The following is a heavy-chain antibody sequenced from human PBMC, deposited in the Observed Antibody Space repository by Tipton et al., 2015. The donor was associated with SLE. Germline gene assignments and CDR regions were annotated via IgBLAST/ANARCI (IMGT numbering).Heavy chain of an antibody. CDR1: DGSISDYY. V-gene: IGHV4-4*07. Sequence: LRLSCTVSDGSISDYYWTWIRQPAGEGLEWIGRIYASGSTNYNPSLRSRAAMSVDTSKSHFSLKLTSVTAADTAVYYCARDSPTVAGTFVSWGQGTLV. CDR3: ARDSPTVAGTFVS. J-gene: IGHJ4*02. D-gene: IGHD6-19*01. CDR2: IYASGST.